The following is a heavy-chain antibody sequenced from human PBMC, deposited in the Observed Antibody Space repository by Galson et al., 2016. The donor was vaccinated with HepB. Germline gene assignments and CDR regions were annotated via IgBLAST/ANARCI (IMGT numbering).Heavy chain of an antibody. V-gene: IGHV4-39*01. Sequence: SETLSLTCTVSSGSIGSNSYYWGWIRQPPGKGLAWIGNIYQTGITYYNSSPKSRVTMSVDTSKNQFSLKLKSVTAADTAFYYCAGQEVTHFLKTSVTFKRVDPWGQGILVTVSS. J-gene: IGHJ5*02. D-gene: IGHD4-17*01. CDR3: AGQEVTHFLKTSVTFKRVDP. CDR2: IYQTGIT. CDR1: SGSIGSNSYY.